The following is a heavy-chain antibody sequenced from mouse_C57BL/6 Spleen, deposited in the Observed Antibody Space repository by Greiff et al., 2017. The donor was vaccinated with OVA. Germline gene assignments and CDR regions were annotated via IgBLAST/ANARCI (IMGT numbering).Heavy chain of an antibody. Sequence: QVQLQQPGAELVKPGASVKMSCKASGYTFTSYWITWVKQRPGQGLEWIGDIYPGSGSTNYNEKFKSKATLTVDTSSSTAYTQLSSLTSEDSAVYYCARDGFITTVVDWYFDVWGTGTTVTVSS. CDR2: IYPGSGST. CDR1: GYTFTSYW. V-gene: IGHV1-55*01. CDR3: ARDGFITTVVDWYFDV. D-gene: IGHD1-1*01. J-gene: IGHJ1*03.